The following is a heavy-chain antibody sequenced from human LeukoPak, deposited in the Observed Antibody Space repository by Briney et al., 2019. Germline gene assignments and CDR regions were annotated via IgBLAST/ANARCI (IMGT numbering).Heavy chain of an antibody. CDR2: INRSGST. V-gene: IGHV4-34*01. CDR3: ARGGYYYGSGSYRNWFDP. CDR1: GGSFSGYY. D-gene: IGHD3-10*01. Sequence: SETLSLTCAVYGGSFSGYYWSWIRQPPGKGLEWIGEINRSGSTNYNPSLKSRVTISVDTSKNQFSLKLSSVTAADTAVYYCARGGYYYGSGSYRNWFDPWGQGTLVTVSS. J-gene: IGHJ5*02.